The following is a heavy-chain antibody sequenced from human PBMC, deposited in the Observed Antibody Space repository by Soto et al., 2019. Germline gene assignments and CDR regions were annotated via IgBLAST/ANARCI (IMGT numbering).Heavy chain of an antibody. Sequence: SVKVSCKASGGTFSSYAISWVRQAPGQGLEWMGGIIPIFGTANYAQKFQGRVTITADESTSTAYMELSSLRSEDTAVYYCARDWVAYYYDSSGRCYAGFDNWGQG. V-gene: IGHV1-69*13. J-gene: IGHJ4*02. D-gene: IGHD3-22*01. CDR1: GGTFSSYA. CDR3: ARDWVAYYYDSSGRCYAGFDN. CDR2: IIPIFGTA.